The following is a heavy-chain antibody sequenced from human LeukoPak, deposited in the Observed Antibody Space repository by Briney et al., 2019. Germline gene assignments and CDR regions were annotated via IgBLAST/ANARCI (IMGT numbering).Heavy chain of an antibody. V-gene: IGHV4-39*07. D-gene: IGHD4-11*01. J-gene: IGHJ5*02. CDR1: GDSISSSSHY. Sequence: SETLSLTCTVSGDSISSSSHYWAWIRQAPGKGLEWIGSIYYRGSTCYNPSLKSRVTISIDTSKNQFSLKLSSVTAADTALYYCASLQKPGWFDPWGQGTLVTVSS. CDR2: IYYRGST. CDR3: ASLQKPGWFDP.